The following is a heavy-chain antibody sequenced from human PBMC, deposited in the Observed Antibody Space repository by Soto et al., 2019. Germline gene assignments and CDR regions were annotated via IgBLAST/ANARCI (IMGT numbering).Heavy chain of an antibody. CDR2: IGTAGDT. Sequence: PGGSLRLSCAASGFTFSSHDMHWVRQVTGKGLQWVSTIGTAGDTSYPDSVKGRFTISRENAKNSLYLQMDSLRAEDTAVYYCARGTHCSSTGCYRLGVDYWGQGTLVTVSS. CDR1: GFTFSSHD. V-gene: IGHV3-13*01. CDR3: ARGTHCSSTGCYRLGVDY. D-gene: IGHD2-2*01. J-gene: IGHJ4*02.